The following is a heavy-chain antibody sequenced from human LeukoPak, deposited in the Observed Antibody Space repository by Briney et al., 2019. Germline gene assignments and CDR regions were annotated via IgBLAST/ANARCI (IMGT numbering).Heavy chain of an antibody. CDR2: INHSGST. J-gene: IGHJ4*02. Sequence: SETLSLTCAVYGGSFSGYYWSWIRQPPGEGLEWIGEINHSGSTNYNPSLKSRVTISVDTSKNQFSLKLSSVTAADTAVYYCARGDFWSGYYNGYWGQGTLVTVSS. D-gene: IGHD3-3*01. V-gene: IGHV4-34*01. CDR1: GGSFSGYY. CDR3: ARGDFWSGYYNGY.